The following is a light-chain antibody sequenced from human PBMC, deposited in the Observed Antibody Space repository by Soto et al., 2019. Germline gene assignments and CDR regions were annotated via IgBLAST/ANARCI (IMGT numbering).Light chain of an antibody. CDR3: QQLSRFPLT. V-gene: IGKV1-9*01. CDR2: SAS. J-gene: IGKJ4*01. Sequence: DIKMNQSPSTLSASVGDTVTITCRASQALSNYLAWYQQKPGKAPDLLIYSASTLQSGVPSRFSGSGSETEFSLTISAVQPEDFATYYSQQLSRFPLTFGGVTKVDI. CDR1: QALSNY.